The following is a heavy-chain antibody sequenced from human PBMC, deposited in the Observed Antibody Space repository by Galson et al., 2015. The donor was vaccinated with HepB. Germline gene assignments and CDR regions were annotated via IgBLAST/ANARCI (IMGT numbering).Heavy chain of an antibody. D-gene: IGHD6-13*01. CDR3: AKDLRAAAGPVGAFDI. J-gene: IGHJ3*02. CDR1: GFTFSSYG. CDR2: ISYDGSNK. Sequence: SLRLSCAASGFTFSSYGMHWVRQAPGKGLEWVAVISYDGSNKYYADSVKGRFTISRDNSKNTLYLQMNSLRAEDTAVYYCAKDLRAAAGPVGAFDIWGQGTMVTVSS. V-gene: IGHV3-30*18.